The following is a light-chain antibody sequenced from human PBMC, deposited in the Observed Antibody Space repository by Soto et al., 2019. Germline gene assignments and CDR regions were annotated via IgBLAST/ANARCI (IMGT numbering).Light chain of an antibody. CDR2: EVS. Sequence: QSVLTQPASVSGSPGQSITISCTGTSSDVGGYNYVSWYQQQSGKAPKLMIHEVSNRPSGVSNRFSGSKSGNTASLTISGLQAEDEADYYCSSYTSSRAYVFGNGTKVTVL. CDR1: SSDVGGYNY. V-gene: IGLV2-14*01. J-gene: IGLJ1*01. CDR3: SSYTSSRAYV.